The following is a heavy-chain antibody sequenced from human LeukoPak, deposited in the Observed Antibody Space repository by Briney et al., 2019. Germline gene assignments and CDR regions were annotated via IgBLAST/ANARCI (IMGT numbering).Heavy chain of an antibody. D-gene: IGHD3-10*01. V-gene: IGHV1-69*04. CDR2: IIPILGIA. CDR3: ARDPGFGEAHDY. J-gene: IGHJ4*02. CDR1: GGTFISYA. Sequence: GASVKVSCKASGGTFISYAISWVRQAPGQGLEWMGRIIPILGIANYAQKFQGRVTITADKSTSTAYMELSSLRSEDTAVYYCARDPGFGEAHDYWGQGTLVTVSS.